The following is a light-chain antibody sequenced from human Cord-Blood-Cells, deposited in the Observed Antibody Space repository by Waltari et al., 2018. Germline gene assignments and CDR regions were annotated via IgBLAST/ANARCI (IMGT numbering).Light chain of an antibody. CDR3: SSYTSSSTFVV. V-gene: IGLV2-14*01. CDR2: DVS. J-gene: IGLJ2*01. CDR1: SSDVGGYNY. Sequence: QSALTQPASVSGSPGQSITISCTGTSSDVGGYNYVSWYQQHPGKAPKLIVYDVSNLASGVSNRFSGSESGHTASLTISGLQAEDAADYYCSSYTSSSTFVVFGGGTKLTVL.